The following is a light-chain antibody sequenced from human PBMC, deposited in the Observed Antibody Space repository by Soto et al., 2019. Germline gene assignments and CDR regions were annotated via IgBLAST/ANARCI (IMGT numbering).Light chain of an antibody. V-gene: IGKV2-28*01. CDR3: MQTLKFWT. J-gene: IGKJ1*01. CDR1: QSLLHRDGHTY. CDR2: LTS. Sequence: DIVMTQSPLSLSVTPGEPASISCRSSQSLLHRDGHTYLDWYLQKPGQSPQRLIYLTSNRASGVPDRFSGSGSGTDFTLRISSVEAEDVGVYYCMQTLKFWTFGQGTKVEIK.